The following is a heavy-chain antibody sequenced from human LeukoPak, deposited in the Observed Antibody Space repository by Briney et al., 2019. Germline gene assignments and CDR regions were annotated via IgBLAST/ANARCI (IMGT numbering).Heavy chain of an antibody. D-gene: IGHD2-15*01. V-gene: IGHV1-3*01. CDR2: MNAVNGNT. Sequence: ASVKVSCKASGYIFTDYAIHWLRQAPGQRPEWMGWMNAVNGNTKYSQKFQGRITLIRDTSAATAYMELSSLRHDDLAVYYCARGRGTSGSNRDFYYYYYMDVWGKGTTVTVSS. CDR3: ARGRGTSGSNRDFYYYYYMDV. CDR1: GYIFTDYA. J-gene: IGHJ6*03.